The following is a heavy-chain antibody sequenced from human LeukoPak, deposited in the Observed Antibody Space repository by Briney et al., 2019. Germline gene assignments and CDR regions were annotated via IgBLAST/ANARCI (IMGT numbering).Heavy chain of an antibody. Sequence: SETLSLTCTVSGGSISSYYWSWIRQPAGKGLEWIGRTYTSGSTNYNPSLKSRVTMSVDTSKNQFSLKLSSVTAADTAVYYCARSITMVRGVIKYNWFDPWGQGTLVTVSS. CDR3: ARSITMVRGVIKYNWFDP. V-gene: IGHV4-4*07. D-gene: IGHD3-10*01. CDR2: TYTSGST. J-gene: IGHJ5*02. CDR1: GGSISSYY.